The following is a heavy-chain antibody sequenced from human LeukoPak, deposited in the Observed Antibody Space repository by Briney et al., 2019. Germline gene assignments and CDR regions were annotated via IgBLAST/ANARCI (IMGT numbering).Heavy chain of an antibody. CDR2: ISYSGTTT. J-gene: IGHJ4*02. CDR3: AKGGNTIFGPQPDY. D-gene: IGHD3-3*01. CDR1: GFTFSNYA. V-gene: IGHV3-23*01. Sequence: GGSLRLSCAASGFTFSNYAMTWVRQAPGKGLEWVSAISYSGTTTYYADSVKGRFTISRHNSKNTLYLQMNSLRAADTAVYYCAKGGNTIFGPQPDYWGQGTLVTVSS.